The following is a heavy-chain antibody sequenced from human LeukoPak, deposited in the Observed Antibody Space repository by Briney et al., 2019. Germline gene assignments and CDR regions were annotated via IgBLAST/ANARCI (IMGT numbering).Heavy chain of an antibody. CDR3: ARVPELGYSYGFDY. Sequence: ASVKVSCKASGYTFTSYGISWVRQAPGQGLEWMGWISAYNGNTNYAQKFQGRVTITADESTSTAYMELSSLRSEDTAVYYCARVPELGYSYGFDYWGQGTLVTVSS. CDR2: ISAYNGNT. J-gene: IGHJ4*02. D-gene: IGHD5-18*01. V-gene: IGHV1-18*01. CDR1: GYTFTSYG.